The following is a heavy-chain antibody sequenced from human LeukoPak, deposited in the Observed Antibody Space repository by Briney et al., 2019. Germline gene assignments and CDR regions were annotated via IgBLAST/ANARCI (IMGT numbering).Heavy chain of an antibody. Sequence: GGSLRLSCAATGFTFSSHEMNWVRQAPGKGLEWVSYISSSGSTIYYADSVKGRFTISRDNAKNSLHLQMNSLRAEDTAVYYCARGGVLTAAGTDYWGQGTLVTVSS. J-gene: IGHJ4*02. D-gene: IGHD6-13*01. V-gene: IGHV3-48*03. CDR2: ISSSGSTI. CDR1: GFTFSSHE. CDR3: ARGGVLTAAGTDY.